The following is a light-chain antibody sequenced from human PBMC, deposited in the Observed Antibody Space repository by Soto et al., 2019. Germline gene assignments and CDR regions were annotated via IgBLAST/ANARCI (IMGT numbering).Light chain of an antibody. CDR1: SGHSSYA. Sequence: QSVLTQSPSASASLGASVKLTCTLSSGHSSYAIAWHQQQPEKGPPYLMKLNSDGSHSKGDGIPDRFSGSSSGAERYLTISSLQSEDEADYYCQTWGTGTNWVFGGGTKVTVL. CDR2: LNSDGSH. CDR3: QTWGTGTNWV. J-gene: IGLJ3*02. V-gene: IGLV4-69*01.